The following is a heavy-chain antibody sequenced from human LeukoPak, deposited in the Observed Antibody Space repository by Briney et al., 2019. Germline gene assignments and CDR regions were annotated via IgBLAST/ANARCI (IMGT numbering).Heavy chain of an antibody. V-gene: IGHV3-74*01. J-gene: IGHJ1*01. Sequence: PGGSLRLSCAASGFTFNNYWMHWVRQAPGKGLVWVSRIKSDGQITTYADSVKGRFTTSRDNAKNTVYLQMNSLRVEDAAVYYCLLIILGGSSQHWGQGTLVSVSS. D-gene: IGHD3-3*01. CDR1: GFTFNNYW. CDR2: IKSDGQIT. CDR3: LLIILGGSSQH.